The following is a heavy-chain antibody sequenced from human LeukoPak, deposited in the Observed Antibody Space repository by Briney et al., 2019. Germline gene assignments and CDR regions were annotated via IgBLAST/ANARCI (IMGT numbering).Heavy chain of an antibody. CDR2: ISGSGGST. D-gene: IGHD6-13*01. Sequence: GGSLRLSCAASGFTFSSYAMSWVRQAPGKGLEWVSAISGSGGSTYYADSVKGRFTISRDNSKNTLYLQMDSLRAEDTAVYYCAKATDWSSSWYFPLGYYYYGMDVWGQGTTVTVSS. CDR1: GFTFSSYA. J-gene: IGHJ6*02. CDR3: AKATDWSSSWYFPLGYYYYGMDV. V-gene: IGHV3-23*01.